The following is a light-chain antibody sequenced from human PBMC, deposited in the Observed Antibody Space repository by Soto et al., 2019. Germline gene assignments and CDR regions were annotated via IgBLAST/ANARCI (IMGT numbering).Light chain of an antibody. V-gene: IGLV2-8*01. CDR3: SSFGGNNNVV. J-gene: IGLJ2*01. CDR1: SSDVGVYNY. CDR2: EVS. Sequence: QSALTQPPSASGSPGQSVTISCTGTSSDVGVYNYVSWYQQHPGKAPKLMIYEVSKRPSGVPDRFSGSKSGTTASLTVSGLQAEDEADYYFSSFGGNNNVVFGGGTKLTVL.